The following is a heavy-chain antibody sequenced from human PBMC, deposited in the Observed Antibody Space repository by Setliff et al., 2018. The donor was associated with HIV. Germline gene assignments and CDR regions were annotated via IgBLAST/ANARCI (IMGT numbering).Heavy chain of an antibody. CDR1: GTSVSSDY. V-gene: IGHV4-59*08. J-gene: IGHJ3*01. Sequence: SETLSLTCSVSGTSVSSDYWSWIRQSPGKGLEWIGYIFHTGTTNYSPSLKSRVTMSIDTSRSQFSLKLRSVTAADTAIYYCARHKTHYDFYAFDVWGQGTMVTVSS. CDR2: IFHTGTT. D-gene: IGHD3-3*01. CDR3: ARHKTHYDFYAFDV.